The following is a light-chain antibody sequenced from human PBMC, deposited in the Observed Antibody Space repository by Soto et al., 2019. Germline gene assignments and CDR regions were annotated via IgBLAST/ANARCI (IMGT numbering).Light chain of an antibody. CDR1: QSIGSW. CDR2: KAS. V-gene: IGKV1-5*03. CDR3: QQYNNWPLT. J-gene: IGKJ4*01. Sequence: IQMTQSPSTLSASVGDRVTITCRASQSIGSWLAWYQQKPGKAPKLVIYKASSLESGVPSGFSGSGSGTEFTLTISSLQPDDFAVYYCQQYNNWPLTFGGGTKVDIK.